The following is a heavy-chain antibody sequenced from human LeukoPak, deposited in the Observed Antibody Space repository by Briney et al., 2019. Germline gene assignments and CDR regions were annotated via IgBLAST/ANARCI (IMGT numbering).Heavy chain of an antibody. D-gene: IGHD6-13*01. V-gene: IGHV4-34*01. Sequence: SGTLSLTCAVYGGSFSGYYWSWIRQPPGKGLEWIGEINHSGSTNYNPSLKSRVTISVDTSKNQFSLKLSSVTAADTAVYYCARGLPGIAAAAYYFDYWGQGTLVTVSS. J-gene: IGHJ4*02. CDR3: ARGLPGIAAAAYYFDY. CDR2: INHSGST. CDR1: GGSFSGYY.